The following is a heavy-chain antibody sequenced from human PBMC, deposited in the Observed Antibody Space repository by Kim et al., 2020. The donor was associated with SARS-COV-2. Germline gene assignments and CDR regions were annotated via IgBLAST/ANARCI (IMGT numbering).Heavy chain of an antibody. CDR3: SREPPGPVYGMDV. J-gene: IGHJ6*02. CDR1: GFTFSNYN. D-gene: IGHD4-17*01. V-gene: IGHV3-33*01. Sequence: GGSLRLSCAASGFTFSNYNIHWVRQAPGKGLEWVALIFSDGSDKYYADSVKGRFTISRDDPKNTAYLQMNSLRPEYTAVYYCSREPPGPVYGMDVWGQGTTVTVSS. CDR2: IFSDGSDK.